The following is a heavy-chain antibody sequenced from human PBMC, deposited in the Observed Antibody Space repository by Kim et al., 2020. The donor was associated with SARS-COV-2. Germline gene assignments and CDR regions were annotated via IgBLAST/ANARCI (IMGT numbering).Heavy chain of an antibody. CDR1: GGSISSSSYY. CDR2: IYYSGST. V-gene: IGHV4-39*07. D-gene: IGHD3-10*01. Sequence: SETLSLTCTVSGGSISSSSYYWGWIRQPPGKGLEWIGRIYYSGSTYYNPSLKSRGTISVDTSRNQSSLKLSSVTAADTAVYYCARGTYGSGSYYQHPFDYWGQGTLVTVSS. CDR3: ARGTYGSGSYYQHPFDY. J-gene: IGHJ4*02.